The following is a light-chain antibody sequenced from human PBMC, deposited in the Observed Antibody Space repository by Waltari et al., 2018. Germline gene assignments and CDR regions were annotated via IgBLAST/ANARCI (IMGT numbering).Light chain of an antibody. V-gene: IGKV3-15*01. CDR2: GAS. CDR1: QSVSSN. Sequence: EIVMPQSPATRSVSPGERATLSCRASQSVSSNLAWYQQKPGQAPRPLIYGASTRATGIPARFIGSGAGTEFTLTISSRQSEDFAVYYCQQYNNWPRGTFGQGTKLEIK. CDR3: QQYNNWPRGT. J-gene: IGKJ2*01.